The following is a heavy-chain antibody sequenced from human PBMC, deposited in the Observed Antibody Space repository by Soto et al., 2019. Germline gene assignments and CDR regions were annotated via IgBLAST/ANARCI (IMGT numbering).Heavy chain of an antibody. D-gene: IGHD3-22*01. J-gene: IGHJ4*02. CDR1: GFTFSSYN. CDR3: XXXXNFXDSGGSRDY. V-gene: IGHV3-21*01. CDR2: ISDSSTYI. Sequence: EVQLVESGGDVVKAGGSLRLSCVGSGFTFSSYNMXXXXXXXXXXXXXVSSISDSSTYIHYADSVKGRFTISRDNANXXXXXXXXXXXXXXXXXXXXXXXXNFXDSGGSRDYWGQGTLVTVSS.